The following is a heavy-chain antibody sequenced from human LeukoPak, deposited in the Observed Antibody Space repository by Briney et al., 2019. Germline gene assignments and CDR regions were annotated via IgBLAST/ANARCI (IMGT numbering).Heavy chain of an antibody. CDR3: AKCMSGTGVCLNFDS. CDR1: GFTFSTYA. Sequence: PGGSLRLSCEASGFTFSTYAMSWVRQPPGKGLQLVSGISGSDSGTYYTDSVKGRFTNSRDNSKNTVYLEIDNLRAEDTAVYYCAKCMSGTGVCLNFDSWGQGILVTVSS. D-gene: IGHD2-8*02. J-gene: IGHJ4*02. V-gene: IGHV3-23*01. CDR2: ISGSDSGT.